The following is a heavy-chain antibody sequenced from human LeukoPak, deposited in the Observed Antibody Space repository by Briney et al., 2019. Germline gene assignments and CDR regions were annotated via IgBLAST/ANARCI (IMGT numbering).Heavy chain of an antibody. Sequence: GSLRLSCAASGFTFGTYAMTWVRQAPGQGLEWVSTISSNGASTYYTDSVKGRFTVSRDNSNNTLYLHLHNLRAEDTAVYYCTKDGLWFGESQYYFDYWGQGTLVTVSS. CDR2: ISSNGAST. J-gene: IGHJ4*02. V-gene: IGHV3-23*01. D-gene: IGHD3-10*01. CDR1: GFTFGTYA. CDR3: TKDGLWFGESQYYFDY.